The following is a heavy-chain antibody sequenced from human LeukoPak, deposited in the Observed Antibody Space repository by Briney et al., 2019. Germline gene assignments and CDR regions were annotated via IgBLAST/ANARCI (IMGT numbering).Heavy chain of an antibody. J-gene: IGHJ2*01. CDR2: IIPIFGTA. CDR3: ARGRSSGYYSRRWYFDL. V-gene: IGHV1-69*05. D-gene: IGHD3-22*01. Sequence: ASVKVSCKASGGTFSSYAISWVRQAPGQGLEWMGGIIPIFGTANYAQKFQGRVTITTDESTSTAYMELSSLRSEDTAVYYCARGRSSGYYSRRWYFDLWGRGTLVTVSS. CDR1: GGTFSSYA.